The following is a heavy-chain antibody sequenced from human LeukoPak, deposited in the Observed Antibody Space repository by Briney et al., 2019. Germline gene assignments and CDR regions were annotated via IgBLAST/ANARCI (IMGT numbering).Heavy chain of an antibody. CDR1: GFTFSSYA. CDR3: ANRPGNHDILTQYYFDF. Sequence: GGSLRLSCAASGFTFSSYAMTWVCQAPGKGLEWVSVICGRGDRTYYADSVKGRFTISRDNSKNTLYLQMNSLRAEDTAVYYCANRPGNHDILTQYYFDFWGQGTLVTVSS. D-gene: IGHD3-9*01. V-gene: IGHV3-23*01. CDR2: ICGRGDRT. J-gene: IGHJ4*02.